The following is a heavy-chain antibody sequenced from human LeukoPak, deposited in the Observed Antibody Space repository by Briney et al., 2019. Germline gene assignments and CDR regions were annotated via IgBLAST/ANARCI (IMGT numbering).Heavy chain of an antibody. Sequence: PGGSLRLSCAASGITVSSDYMSWVRHAPGKGQEWVSLIYSSGDTYYADSVKGRFTISRDDSRAKLSLQMYSLRAEDTAVYYCAVGSTSVYTYGYLDYWGQGTLVTVSS. D-gene: IGHD5-18*01. CDR3: AVGSTSVYTYGYLDY. CDR2: IYSSGDT. CDR1: GITVSSDY. V-gene: IGHV3-66*01. J-gene: IGHJ4*02.